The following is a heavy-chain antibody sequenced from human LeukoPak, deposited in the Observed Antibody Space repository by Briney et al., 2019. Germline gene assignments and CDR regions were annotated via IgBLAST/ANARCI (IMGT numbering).Heavy chain of an antibody. D-gene: IGHD3-22*01. V-gene: IGHV3-7*01. CDR2: IKQDGSEK. J-gene: IGHJ4*02. Sequence: GGSLRPSCAASGFTFSSYWMSWVRQAPGKGLEWVANIKQDGSEKYYVDSVKGRFTISRDNAKNSLYLQMNSLRAEDTAVYYCARDLVDSSGYYYDYWGQGTLVTVSS. CDR3: ARDLVDSSGYYYDY. CDR1: GFTFSSYW.